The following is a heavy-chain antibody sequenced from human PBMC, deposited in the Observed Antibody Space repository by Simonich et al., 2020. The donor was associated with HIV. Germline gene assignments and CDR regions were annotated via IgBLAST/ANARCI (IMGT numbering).Heavy chain of an antibody. CDR2: IWDDGSKK. J-gene: IGHJ6*02. CDR1: GFTFSSYG. V-gene: IGHV3-33*01. Sequence: QVQLVESGGGVVQPGRSLRLSCAASGFTFSSYGMHWVRQAPGKGVGGVAVIWDDGSKKYYADSVKGRFTISRDKSKNTLYLQMNSLRAEDTAVYYCARAIFGVVIRNYGMDVWGQGTTVTVSS. D-gene: IGHD3-3*01. CDR3: ARAIFGVVIRNYGMDV.